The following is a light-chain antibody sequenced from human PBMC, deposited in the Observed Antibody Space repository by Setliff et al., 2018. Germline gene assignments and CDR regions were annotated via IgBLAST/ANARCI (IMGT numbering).Light chain of an antibody. CDR1: GSDVGDYKY. J-gene: IGLJ1*01. V-gene: IGLV2-14*01. CDR2: EVS. Sequence: QSVLAQPASVSGSPGQSITISCTGSGSDVGDYKYVSWYQQHPGKAPKLIIYEVSNRPSGVSNRFSGSKSGNTASLSISGLQAEDEADYYCSSYTSSSTLYVFGTGTKV. CDR3: SSYTSSSTLYV.